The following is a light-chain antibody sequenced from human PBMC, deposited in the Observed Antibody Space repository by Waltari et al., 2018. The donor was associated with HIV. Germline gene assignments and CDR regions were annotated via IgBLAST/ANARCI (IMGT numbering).Light chain of an antibody. J-gene: IGLJ2*01. Sequence: QSALTQAASVSGSPGQSITISCTGSSSDIGAYNYVSWYQQHPDKVPKLVIYEVSNRPSVISNRFSGAESGNTASLTISGLQADDEASYYCSSCTASSTLDVVFGGGTRLTVL. CDR3: SSCTASSTLDVV. V-gene: IGLV2-14*03. CDR1: SSDIGAYNY. CDR2: EVS.